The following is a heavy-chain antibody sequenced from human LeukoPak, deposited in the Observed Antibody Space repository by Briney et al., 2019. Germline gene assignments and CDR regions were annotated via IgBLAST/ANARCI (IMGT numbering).Heavy chain of an antibody. D-gene: IGHD1-26*01. CDR1: GFTFSTYA. CDR2: ISGSSAAT. CDR3: AKGSDYTLYFYH. V-gene: IGHV3-23*01. Sequence: GGSLRLSCAAYGFTFSTYAMKWVRQAPGKGLEGVTTISGSSAATYYADSVKGRFTISRDSSKDTVYLQMDSLRAEDTAVYYCAKGSDYTLYFYHWGQGALVTVSS. J-gene: IGHJ5*02.